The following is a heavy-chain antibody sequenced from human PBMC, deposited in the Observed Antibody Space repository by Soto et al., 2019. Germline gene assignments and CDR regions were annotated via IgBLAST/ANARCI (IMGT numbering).Heavy chain of an antibody. V-gene: IGHV4-39*01. Sequence: PSETLSLTCTVSGGPITTTTYYWVWIRQPPGKGLEWIGTIYYSGSTYYNPSLKSRVTISVDTSKNHFSLKLSSVTAADTAVYFCARHLGEGYFDYWGHGTLVTVSS. CDR1: GGPITTTTYY. J-gene: IGHJ4*01. CDR3: ARHLGEGYFDY. CDR2: IYYSGST.